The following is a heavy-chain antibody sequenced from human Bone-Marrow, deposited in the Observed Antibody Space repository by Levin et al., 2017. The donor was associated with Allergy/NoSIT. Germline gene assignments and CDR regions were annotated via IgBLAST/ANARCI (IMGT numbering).Heavy chain of an antibody. D-gene: IGHD1-14*01. J-gene: IGHJ5*01. V-gene: IGHV4-4*07. CDR3: ARDMDRSPYNWFDS. Sequence: SETLSLTCSVSGGSVSGYQWSWIRQPAGKGLEWIAIIYTGGGTNYNPSLKSRVTVSLDKSKNQFSLKLSSVTAADTAVYFCARDMDRSPYNWFDSWGQGTWSPSPQ. CDR2: IYTGGGT. CDR1: GGSVSGYQ.